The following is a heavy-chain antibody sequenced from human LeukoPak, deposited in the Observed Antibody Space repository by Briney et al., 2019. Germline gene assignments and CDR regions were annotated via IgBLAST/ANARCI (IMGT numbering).Heavy chain of an antibody. CDR3: AYCSSTSCYRGGYYYYYYMDV. CDR2: ISSSSSTI. D-gene: IGHD2-2*02. J-gene: IGHJ6*03. Sequence: GGSLRLSCVASGFTFSSYSMNWVRQAPGKGLEWVSYISSSSSTIYYADSVKGRFTISRDNAKNSLYLQMNSLRAEDTAVYYCAYCSSTSCYRGGYYYYYYMDVWGKGTTVTVSS. V-gene: IGHV3-48*01. CDR1: GFTFSSYS.